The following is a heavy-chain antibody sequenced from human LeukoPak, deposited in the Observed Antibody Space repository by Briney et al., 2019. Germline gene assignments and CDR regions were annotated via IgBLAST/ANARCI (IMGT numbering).Heavy chain of an antibody. D-gene: IGHD2-15*01. CDR3: AKDLTDVAVAASN. CDR1: GFTFSSYA. J-gene: IGHJ4*02. V-gene: IGHV3-23*01. Sequence: PPGGSLRLSCAASGFTFSSYAMSSVRQAPGKGLEWVSAISGSGGSTYYADSVKGRFTISRDNSKNTLYLQMNSLRAEDTAVYYCAKDLTDVAVAASNWGQGTLVTVSS. CDR2: ISGSGGST.